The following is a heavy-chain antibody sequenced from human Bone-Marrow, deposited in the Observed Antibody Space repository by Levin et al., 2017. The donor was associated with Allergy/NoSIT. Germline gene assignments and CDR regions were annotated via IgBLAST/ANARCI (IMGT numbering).Heavy chain of an antibody. CDR3: VRGGNFLRQNPDF. J-gene: IGHJ4*02. Sequence: PGGSLRLSCVASGFPLSSYAFHWIRQAPGKGLEWVTIVSYDGTQTFYADSVKDRFTVSRDNSNNTVYLLMTRLRPEDTAVYYCVRGGNFLRQNPDFWGQGTLVTVSS. CDR1: GFPLSSYA. V-gene: IGHV3-30-3*01. D-gene: IGHD2/OR15-2a*01. CDR2: VSYDGTQT.